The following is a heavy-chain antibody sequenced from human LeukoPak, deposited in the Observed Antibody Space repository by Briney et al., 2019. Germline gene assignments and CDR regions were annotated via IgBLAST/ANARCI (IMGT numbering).Heavy chain of an antibody. CDR1: GFTVSSNY. J-gene: IGHJ4*02. D-gene: IGHD5-18*01. V-gene: IGHV3-66*01. Sequence: GGSLRLSCAASGFTVSSNYMSWVRQAPGKGLEWVSIIYTGATTYYADSVKGRFTLSRDNSKNTLYLQMNSLRAEDTAMYYCARVASTAFDYWGQGTLVT. CDR3: ARVASTAFDY. CDR2: IYTGATT.